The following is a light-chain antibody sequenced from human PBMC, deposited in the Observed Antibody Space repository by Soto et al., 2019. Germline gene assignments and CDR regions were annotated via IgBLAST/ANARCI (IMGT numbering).Light chain of an antibody. J-gene: IGKJ1*01. CDR2: AAS. CDR1: QSIRTY. CDR3: QQSYTTPWM. Sequence: DIQMTQSPSSLSASEGDRVTITCRASQSIRTYLNWYQQKPGKAPKLLIYAASSLQSGVPSRFSGSGSGTDFTLTISRLQPEDFATYYCQQSYTTPWMFGQGTKVEIK. V-gene: IGKV1-39*01.